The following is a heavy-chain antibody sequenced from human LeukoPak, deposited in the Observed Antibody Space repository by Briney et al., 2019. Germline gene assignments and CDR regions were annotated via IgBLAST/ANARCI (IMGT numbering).Heavy chain of an antibody. CDR1: RGSTNNYY. CDR3: SRASSRRASFDA. CDR2: VHFCGTT. V-gene: IGHV4-59*01. Sequence: SETLSLTCTVSRGSTNNYYWSWVRLPPRQGKGWIGYVHFCGTTSSNSSPQRRIFISLYLSTKQISLWLTSVSVAAPATFYCSRASSRRASFDAWGQGALVTVSS. J-gene: IGHJ5*02. D-gene: IGHD2-2*01.